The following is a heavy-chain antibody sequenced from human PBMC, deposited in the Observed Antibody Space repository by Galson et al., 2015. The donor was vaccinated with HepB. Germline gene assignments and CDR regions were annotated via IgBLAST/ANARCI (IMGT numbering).Heavy chain of an antibody. V-gene: IGHV4-30-4*07. Sequence: TLSLTCAVSGGSISSGGHSWSWIRQSPGKGLEWLGYIHYSGSTFYNPSLKSRITISIDTSKNDFSLKLRSVTAADTAAYFCARDARGGDRGNALDIWGQGTMVTVSS. CDR1: GGSISSGGHS. CDR2: IHYSGST. CDR3: ARDARGGDRGNALDI. D-gene: IGHD4-17*01. J-gene: IGHJ3*02.